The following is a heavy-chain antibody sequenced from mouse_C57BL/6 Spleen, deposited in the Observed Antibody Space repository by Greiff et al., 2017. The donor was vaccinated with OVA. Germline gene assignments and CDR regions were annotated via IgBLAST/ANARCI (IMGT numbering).Heavy chain of an antibody. J-gene: IGHJ4*01. CDR1: GYTFTSYW. D-gene: IGHD1-1*01. CDR2: IYPGSGST. V-gene: IGHV1-55*01. CDR3: ARPLSTVVTYYYAMDY. Sequence: VQLKQPGAELVKPGASVKMSCKASGYTFTSYWITWVKQRPGQGLEWIGDIYPGSGSTNYNEKFKSKATLTVDTSSSTAYMQLSSLTSEDSAVYYCARPLSTVVTYYYAMDYWGQGTSVTVSS.